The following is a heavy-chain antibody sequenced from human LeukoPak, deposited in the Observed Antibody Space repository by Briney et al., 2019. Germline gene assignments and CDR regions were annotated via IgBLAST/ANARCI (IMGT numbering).Heavy chain of an antibody. V-gene: IGHV3-21*01. CDR3: AELGITMIGGV. CDR1: GFILSSNT. Sequence: GGSLRLSCAASGFILSSNTMNWVRQAPGKGLEWVSSISSSSSYIYYADSVKGRFTISRDNAKNSLYLQMNSLRAEDTAVYYRAELGITMIGGVWGKGTTVTISS. CDR2: ISSSSSYI. J-gene: IGHJ6*04. D-gene: IGHD3-10*02.